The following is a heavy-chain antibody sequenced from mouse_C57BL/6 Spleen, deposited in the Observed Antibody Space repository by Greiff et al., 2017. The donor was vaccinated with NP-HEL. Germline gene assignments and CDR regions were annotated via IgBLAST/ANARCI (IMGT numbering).Heavy chain of an antibody. CDR1: GFTFSSYA. J-gene: IGHJ4*01. CDR2: ISSGGDYI. D-gene: IGHD2-5*01. V-gene: IGHV5-9-1*02. CDR3: TRAGYSNYGYAMDY. Sequence: EVQGVESGEGLVKPGGSLKLSCAASGFTFSSYAMSWVRQTPEKRLEWVAYISSGGDYIYYADTVKGRFTISRDNARNTLYLQMSSLKSEDTAMYYCTRAGYSNYGYAMDYWGQGTSVTVSS.